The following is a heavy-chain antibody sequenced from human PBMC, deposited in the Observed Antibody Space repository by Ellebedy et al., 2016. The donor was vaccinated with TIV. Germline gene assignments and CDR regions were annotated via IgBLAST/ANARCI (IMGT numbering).Heavy chain of an antibody. CDR3: ARLGITGTLLTIPHYGMDV. Sequence: ASVKVSCKASGYTFTDYYIHWVRQAPGQGLEWMGWINPNSGGTNYAQKFQGWVTMTRDTSISTAYMELSSLRSEDTAVYYCARLGITGTLLTIPHYGMDVWGQGTTVTVSS. V-gene: IGHV1-2*04. D-gene: IGHD1-20*01. J-gene: IGHJ6*02. CDR1: GYTFTDYY. CDR2: INPNSGGT.